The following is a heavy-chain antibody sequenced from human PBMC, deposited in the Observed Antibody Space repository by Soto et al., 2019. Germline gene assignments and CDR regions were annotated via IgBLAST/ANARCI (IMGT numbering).Heavy chain of an antibody. CDR3: ARAYSSGWYYYFDY. D-gene: IGHD6-19*01. CDR1: GYSVSRDSAA. J-gene: IGHJ4*02. CDR2: TYYRSKWST. V-gene: IGHV6-1*01. Sequence: PSQTLSLTCAISGYSVSRDSAAWNWIRQSPSRGLEWLGRTYYRSKWSTDYAVSVKGRITINADTSKNQFSLQLNSVTPEDTAVYYCARAYSSGWYYYFDYWGQGTLVTVYS.